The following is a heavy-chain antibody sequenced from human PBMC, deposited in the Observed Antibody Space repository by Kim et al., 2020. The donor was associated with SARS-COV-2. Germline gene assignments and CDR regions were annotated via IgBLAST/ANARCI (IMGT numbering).Heavy chain of an antibody. Sequence: SETLSLTCTVSGGSISSGSYYWSWIRQPAGKGLEWIGRIYTSGSTNYNPSLKSRVTISVDTSKNQFSLKLSSVTAADTAVYYCARDEEEGGGSDYWGQGTLVTVSS. J-gene: IGHJ4*02. CDR2: IYTSGST. D-gene: IGHD3-16*01. CDR3: ARDEEEGGGSDY. CDR1: GGSISSGSYY. V-gene: IGHV4-61*02.